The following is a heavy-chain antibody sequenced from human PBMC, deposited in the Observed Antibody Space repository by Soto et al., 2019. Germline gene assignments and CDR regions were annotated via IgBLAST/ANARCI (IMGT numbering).Heavy chain of an antibody. CDR2: IYYSGYT. D-gene: IGHD3-16*01. Sequence: SGTLSLTCTVPGLSINSSIHYCGWIRQPPGKGLEWIGSIYYSGYTYYNPSLKSRVTISVDTSKNQFSLKLSSVTAADTAVYYCARHNGPLYVGYYYDMDVWGQGTTVT. CDR3: ARHNGPLYVGYYYDMDV. J-gene: IGHJ6*02. V-gene: IGHV4-39*01. CDR1: GLSINSSIHY.